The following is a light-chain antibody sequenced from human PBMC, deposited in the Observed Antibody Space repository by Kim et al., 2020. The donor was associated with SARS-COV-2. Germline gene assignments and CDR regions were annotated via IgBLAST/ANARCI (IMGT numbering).Light chain of an antibody. J-gene: IGKJ5*01. Sequence: ASGRDRVMITCRASQSIGSWLAWYQQKPGKAPKVLIYKASSLESGVPSRFSGSESGTEFTLTISSLQSDDFATYYCQQYDSYPNTFGQGTRVEIK. CDR2: KAS. V-gene: IGKV1-5*03. CDR1: QSIGSW. CDR3: QQYDSYPNT.